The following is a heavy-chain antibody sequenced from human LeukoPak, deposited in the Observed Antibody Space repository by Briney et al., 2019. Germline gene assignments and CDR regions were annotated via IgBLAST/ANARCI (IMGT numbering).Heavy chain of an antibody. V-gene: IGHV3-15*01. D-gene: IGHD3-22*01. CDR1: GFTFSKAW. CDR2: IKSNADGVTT. J-gene: IGHJ4*02. CDR3: STYRSQYDSSGYDY. Sequence: PGGSLRLSCAASGFTFSKAWMRWVRQATGKGLEWLGRIKSNADGVTTDYAAPVQGRITISRDDSQNTLYLQLDSLKAEDTAVYHCSTYRSQYDSSGYDYWGQGTLVAVSS.